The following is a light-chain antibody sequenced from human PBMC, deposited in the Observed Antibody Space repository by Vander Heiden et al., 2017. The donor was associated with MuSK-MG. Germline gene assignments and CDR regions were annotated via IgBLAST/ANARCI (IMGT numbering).Light chain of an antibody. V-gene: IGKV1-39*01. CDR3: QQSHSTPWT. Sequence: DMQMTQSPSSLSASVGDRVTITCRASQSISNYLNWYQQKPGKAPKLLIHAASSLQSGVPSRFSGSGSGTDFTLTISGLQPEDLATYYFQQSHSTPWTFGQGTKVEIK. J-gene: IGKJ1*01. CDR1: QSISNY. CDR2: AAS.